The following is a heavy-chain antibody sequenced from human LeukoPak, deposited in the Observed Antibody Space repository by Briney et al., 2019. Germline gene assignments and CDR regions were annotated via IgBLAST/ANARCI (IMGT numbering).Heavy chain of an antibody. V-gene: IGHV1-8*01. CDR1: GYTFTSYD. CDR2: MNPASGHT. Sequence: ASVKVSCKASGYTFTSYDINWVRQATGQGLEWMGWMNPASGHTGYAQNFQGRVTMTRDTSISTAYMELNSLTSEDTAVYYCARSPVGVRKKHDFWGQGTLVIVSS. CDR3: ARSPVGVRKKHDF. J-gene: IGHJ4*02. D-gene: IGHD3-10*01.